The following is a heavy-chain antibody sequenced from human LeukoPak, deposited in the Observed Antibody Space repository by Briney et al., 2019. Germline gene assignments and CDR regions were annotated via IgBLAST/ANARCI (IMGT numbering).Heavy chain of an antibody. J-gene: IGHJ5*02. CDR1: GGSFSGYY. D-gene: IGHD3-16*02. V-gene: IGHV4-34*01. CDR2: INHSGST. CDR3: ARVLYYDYVWGSYRSPRNWFDP. Sequence: PSETLSLTCAVYGGSFSGYYWSWIRQPPGKGPEWIGEINHSGSTNYNPSLKSRVTISVDTSKNQFSLKLSSVTAADTAVYYCARVLYYDYVWGSYRSPRNWFDPWGQGTLVTVSS.